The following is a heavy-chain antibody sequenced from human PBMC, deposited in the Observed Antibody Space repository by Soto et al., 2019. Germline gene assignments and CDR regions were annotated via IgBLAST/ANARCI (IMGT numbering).Heavy chain of an antibody. V-gene: IGHV3-15*01. CDR1: GFTFSNAW. J-gene: IGHJ4*02. CDR3: TYLHYDILTGSTWYYFDY. CDR2: TKSKTDGGTR. Sequence: PGGSLRLSCAASGFTFSNAWMSWVRQAPGKGLEWVGRTKSKTDGGTRDYAAPVKGRFTISRDDSKKTLYLQMNSLKTGDTAVYYCTYLHYDILTGSTWYYFDYWGQGTLVTVS. D-gene: IGHD3-9*01.